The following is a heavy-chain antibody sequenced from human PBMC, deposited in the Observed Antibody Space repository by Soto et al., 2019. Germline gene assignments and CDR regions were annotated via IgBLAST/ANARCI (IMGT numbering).Heavy chain of an antibody. CDR2: IWNDGNGY. D-gene: IGHD6-13*01. V-gene: IGHV3-33*01. CDR3: ARRQISPSTRGAASARGAMDV. Sequence: QVQLMESGGGVVQPGRSLRLSCAASGFTFNNYGMHWVRQAPGKGLEWVAVIWNDGNGYYYANSVKGRFTISRDNSKNTLYLQMSSLRAEDTAVYYCARRQISPSTRGAASARGAMDVWGHGTTVTVSS. J-gene: IGHJ6*02. CDR1: GFTFNNYG.